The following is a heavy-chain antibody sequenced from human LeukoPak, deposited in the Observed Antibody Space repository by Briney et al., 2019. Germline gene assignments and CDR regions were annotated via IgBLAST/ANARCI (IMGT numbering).Heavy chain of an antibody. V-gene: IGHV4-59*01. CDR3: ARSRIEMATISPADY. CDR2: IFYTGTT. Sequence: SETLSLTCTVSGGSMNYYHWNWIRQPPGKGLEWIGYIFYTGTTNYNPSLKSRVTISVDTSNEQFSLKLTSVTAADSAVYYCARSRIEMATISPADYWGQGTLVTVSS. CDR1: GGSMNYYH. J-gene: IGHJ4*02. D-gene: IGHD5-24*01.